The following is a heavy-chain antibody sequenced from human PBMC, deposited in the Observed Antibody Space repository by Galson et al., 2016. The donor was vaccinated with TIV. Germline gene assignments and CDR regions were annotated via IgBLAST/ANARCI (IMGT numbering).Heavy chain of an antibody. J-gene: IGHJ6*02. CDR3: ARDRMVDATYYYYYYGMDV. CDR1: GLSVTINY. Sequence: SLRLSCAVSGLSVTINYMTWVRQAPGKGLEWVSLISDGGNTYYPDSVKGRFTIARDNSKNTLYLQMNSLRVEDTAVYYCARDRMVDATYYYYYYGMDVWGQGTAVTVSS. V-gene: IGHV3-66*02. D-gene: IGHD2-8*01. CDR2: ISDGGNT.